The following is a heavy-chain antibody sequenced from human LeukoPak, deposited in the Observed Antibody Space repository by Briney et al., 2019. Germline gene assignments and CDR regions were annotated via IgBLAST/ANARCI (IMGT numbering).Heavy chain of an antibody. CDR3: ARDRGSVLRFLEWLLGPDY. D-gene: IGHD3-3*01. V-gene: IGHV3-21*01. J-gene: IGHJ4*02. CDR2: ISSSSSYI. Sequence: GGSLRLSCSASGFTFSSYSMNWVRQAPGKGLEWVSSISSSSSYIYYADSVKGRSTISRDNAKNSLYLQMNSLRAEDTAVYYCARDRGSVLRFLEWLLGPDYWGQGTLVTVSS. CDR1: GFTFSSYS.